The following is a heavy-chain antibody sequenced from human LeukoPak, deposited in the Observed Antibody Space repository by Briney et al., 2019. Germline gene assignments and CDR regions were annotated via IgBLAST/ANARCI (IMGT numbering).Heavy chain of an antibody. V-gene: IGHV4-38-2*02. CDR3: ARDRTGMDV. CDR1: GYSISSGCY. Sequence: SETLSLTCTVSGYSISSGCYWGWIRQPPGKGLEWIGYIYYSGSTYYNPSLKSRVTISVDTSKNQFSLKLSSVTAADTAVYYCARDRTGMDVWGQGTTVTVSS. J-gene: IGHJ6*02. CDR2: IYYSGST.